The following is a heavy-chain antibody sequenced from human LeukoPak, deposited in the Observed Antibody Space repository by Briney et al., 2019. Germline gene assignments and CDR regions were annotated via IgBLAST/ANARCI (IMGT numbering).Heavy chain of an antibody. J-gene: IGHJ4*02. CDR2: ISSSGSNT. Sequence: TGGSLRLSCAASGFSFSDYYMVWIRQAPGKGPEWVSVISSSGSNTNYADSVRGRFTVSRDNAKNSLSLQMNRLRPEDSAVCYCARADSSSWFDYWGQGTLVTVSS. CDR1: GFSFSDYY. CDR3: ARADSSSWFDY. V-gene: IGHV3-11*05. D-gene: IGHD6-13*01.